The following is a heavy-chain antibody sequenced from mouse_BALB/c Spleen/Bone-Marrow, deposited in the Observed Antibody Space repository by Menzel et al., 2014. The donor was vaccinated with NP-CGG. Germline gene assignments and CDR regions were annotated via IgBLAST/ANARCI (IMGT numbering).Heavy chain of an antibody. CDR3: ARGGGSYYAMVY. Sequence: QVQLQQSGAELVKPGASVKLSCKASGYTFTSYWMHWVKQRPGQGLEWIGEINPSNGRTNYNEKFKSKATLTVDKSSSTAYMQLSSLTSEDSAVYYCARGGGSYYAMVYWGQGTSVTVSS. CDR2: INPSNGRT. J-gene: IGHJ4*01. D-gene: IGHD1-1*02. V-gene: IGHV1S81*02. CDR1: GYTFTSYW.